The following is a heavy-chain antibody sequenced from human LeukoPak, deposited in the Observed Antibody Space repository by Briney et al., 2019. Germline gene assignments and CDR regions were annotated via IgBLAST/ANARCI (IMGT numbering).Heavy chain of an antibody. CDR2: IIPIFGTA. Sequence: SVKVSCKASGYTFTSYGISWVRQAPGQGLEWMGGIIPIFGTANYAQKFQGRVTITAAKSTSTAYMELSSLRSEDTAVYYCARRITIFGPDDYWGQGTLVTVSS. V-gene: IGHV1-69*06. J-gene: IGHJ4*02. D-gene: IGHD3-3*01. CDR3: ARRITIFGPDDY. CDR1: GYTFTSYG.